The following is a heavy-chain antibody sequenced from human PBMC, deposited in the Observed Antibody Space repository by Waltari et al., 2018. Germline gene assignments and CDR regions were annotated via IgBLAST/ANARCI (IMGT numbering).Heavy chain of an antibody. Sequence: QVQLVQSGAEVKKPGASVKVSCKASGYTFTGYYMHWVRQAPGQGPEWMGWSDPNNGGTNYAQKFQGRVTMTRDTSISTVHMELSSLRSDDTAVYYCARDPSRYYYMDVWGKGTTVTVSS. V-gene: IGHV1-2*02. CDR2: SDPNNGGT. CDR3: ARDPSRYYYMDV. J-gene: IGHJ6*03. CDR1: GYTFTGYY.